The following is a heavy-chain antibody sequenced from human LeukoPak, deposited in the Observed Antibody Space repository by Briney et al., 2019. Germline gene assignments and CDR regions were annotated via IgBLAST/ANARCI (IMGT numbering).Heavy chain of an antibody. J-gene: IGHJ4*02. CDR1: GFTFSSYS. CDR3: ASQDTYYDILTGQRGYCFDY. Sequence: GGSLRLSCAASGFTFSSYSMNWVRQAPGKGLEWVSSISSSSSYIYYSDSLKGRFTISRDNAKNSLYLQMNSLRAEDTAVYYCASQDTYYDILTGQRGYCFDYWGQGTLVTVSS. V-gene: IGHV3-21*01. D-gene: IGHD3-9*01. CDR2: ISSSSSYI.